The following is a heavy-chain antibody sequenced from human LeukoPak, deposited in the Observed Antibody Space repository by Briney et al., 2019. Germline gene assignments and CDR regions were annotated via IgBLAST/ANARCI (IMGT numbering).Heavy chain of an antibody. CDR1: GFTFSSYA. Sequence: GGSLRLSCAASGFTFSSYALSWVRQAPGKGLEWVSAISGSGGSTYYADSVKGRFTISRDNSENTLYLQMNSLRAEDTAVYYCAKDPFFGDYYYYYMDVRGKGTTVTVSS. J-gene: IGHJ6*03. CDR2: ISGSGGST. CDR3: AKDPFFGDYYYYYMDV. V-gene: IGHV3-23*01. D-gene: IGHD3-10*01.